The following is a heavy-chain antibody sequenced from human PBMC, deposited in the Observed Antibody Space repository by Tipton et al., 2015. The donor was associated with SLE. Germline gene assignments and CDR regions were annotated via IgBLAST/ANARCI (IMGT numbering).Heavy chain of an antibody. D-gene: IGHD3-10*01. CDR1: GYSISSGYY. J-gene: IGHJ3*02. CDR3: ASPGDEIYAFDI. V-gene: IGHV4-38-2*01. CDR2: IYYSGST. Sequence: TLSLTCAVSGYSISSGYYWGWIRQPPGKGLEWIGSIYYSGSTYYNPSLKSRVTISVDTSKNQFSLKLSSVTAADTAVYYCASPGDEIYAFDIWGQGTMVTVSS.